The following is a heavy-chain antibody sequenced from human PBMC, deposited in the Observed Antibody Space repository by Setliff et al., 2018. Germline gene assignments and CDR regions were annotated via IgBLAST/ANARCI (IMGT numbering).Heavy chain of an antibody. J-gene: IGHJ6*03. D-gene: IGHD3-22*01. Sequence: SVKVSCKASGGTFSSYGISWVRQAPGQGLEWMGGTIPMFGTTSYARQFQGRVTIITDESTSTAYMQLSSLGSEDTAVYYCVREGVDSRSSTDYRYYIDVWGKGTTVTVSS. CDR3: VREGVDSRSSTDYRYYIDV. V-gene: IGHV1-69*05. CDR2: TIPMFGTT. CDR1: GGTFSSYG.